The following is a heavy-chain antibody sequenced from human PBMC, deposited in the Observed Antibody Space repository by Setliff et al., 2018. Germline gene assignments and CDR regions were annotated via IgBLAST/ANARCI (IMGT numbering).Heavy chain of an antibody. D-gene: IGHD1-26*01. CDR1: GGTFSNYG. CDR2: INTGTGNT. J-gene: IGHJ6*03. CDR3: ARRREENYYYYMDV. V-gene: IGHV1-3*04. Sequence: ASVKVSCKASGGTFSNYGVSWVRQAPGQGLEWMGWINTGTGNTQYSQNFQGRVTFTRDTSASTAYMELSSLRFEDTAVYFCARRREENYYYYMDVWGKGTAVTVS.